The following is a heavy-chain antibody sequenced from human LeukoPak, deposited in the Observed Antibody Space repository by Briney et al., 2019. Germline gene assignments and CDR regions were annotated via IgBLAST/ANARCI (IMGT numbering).Heavy chain of an antibody. V-gene: IGHV1-8*03. CDR2: MNPNSGNT. CDR1: GYTFTSYD. CDR3: ARVAGSTNWFDP. D-gene: IGHD2-2*01. J-gene: IGHJ5*02. Sequence: ASVKVSCKASGYTFTSYDINWVRQATGQGLEWMGWMNPNSGNTGYARKFQGRVTITRNTSISTAYMELSSLRSEDTAVYYCARVAGSTNWFDPWGQGTLVTVSS.